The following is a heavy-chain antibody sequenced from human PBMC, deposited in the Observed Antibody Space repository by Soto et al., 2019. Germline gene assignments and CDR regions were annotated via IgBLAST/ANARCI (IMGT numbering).Heavy chain of an antibody. CDR3: ARGRRSESPGPQL. CDR2: VHGGGYVT. Sequence: DVQLLESGGNLVQPGGSLRLSCAASGFTFTVHAMTWVRQAPGRGLEWVSVVHGGGYVTYYADSVRGRFTISRDNTKTTVYLEINSLRAEDTAIYYCARGRRSESPGPQLWGQGTLVTVAS. D-gene: IGHD3-3*01. V-gene: IGHV3-23*03. J-gene: IGHJ4*02. CDR1: GFTFTVHA.